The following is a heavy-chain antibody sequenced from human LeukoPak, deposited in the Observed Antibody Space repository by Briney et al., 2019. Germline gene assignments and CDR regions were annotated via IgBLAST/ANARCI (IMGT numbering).Heavy chain of an antibody. D-gene: IGHD2-21*02. Sequence: PGGSLRLSCAASGFGFNNYFMNWVRQAPGKGLEWVSAISGSGGSTYYADSVKGRFTISRDNSKNTLYLQMNSLRAEDTAVYYCAKEGLLCGGDCYAIYYFDYWGQGTLVTVSS. V-gene: IGHV3-23*01. J-gene: IGHJ4*02. CDR2: ISGSGGST. CDR3: AKEGLLCGGDCYAIYYFDY. CDR1: GFGFNNYF.